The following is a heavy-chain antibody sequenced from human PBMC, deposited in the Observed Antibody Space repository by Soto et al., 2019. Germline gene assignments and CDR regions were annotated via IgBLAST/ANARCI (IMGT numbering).Heavy chain of an antibody. CDR1: GGTFSSYT. J-gene: IGHJ4*02. CDR2: IIPILGIA. V-gene: IGHV1-69*02. D-gene: IGHD3-10*01. CDR3: ARESADLRTRGSFDY. Sequence: QVQLVQSGAEVKKPGSSVKVSCKASGGTFSSYTISWVRQAPGQGLEWMGRIIPILGIANYAQKFQGRVKITADKSTSTAYMELSSLRSEDTAVYYCARESADLRTRGSFDYWGQGTLVTVSS.